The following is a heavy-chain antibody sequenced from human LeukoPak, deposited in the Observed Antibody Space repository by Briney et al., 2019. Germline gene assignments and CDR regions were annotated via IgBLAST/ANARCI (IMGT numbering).Heavy chain of an antibody. CDR1: GFTFSNAW. CDR2: VKSNTDGGTT. J-gene: IGHJ4*02. D-gene: IGHD4-17*01. V-gene: IGHV3-15*01. Sequence: GGSLRLSCAASGFTFSNAWMSWVRQAPGEGLEWVGRVKSNTDGGTTDYAAPVKGRFTISRDDSKNTLYLQMNSLKTEDTGIYYCTTGTLTSDYWGQGTLVTVSS. CDR3: TTGTLTSDY.